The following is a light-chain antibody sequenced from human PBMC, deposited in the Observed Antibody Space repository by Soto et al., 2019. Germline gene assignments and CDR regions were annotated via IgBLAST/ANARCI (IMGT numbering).Light chain of an antibody. CDR2: EVS. Sequence: QSALTQPASVSGSPGQSIIISCTGTRSDVGTYNLDSWYRHHPGKAPKLLIYEVSKRPSGVSNRFSGSKSGNTASLTISGLQAEDEADYYCCAYAYSPYIFGSGTKVTVL. CDR1: RSDVGTYNL. V-gene: IGLV2-23*02. J-gene: IGLJ1*01. CDR3: CAYAYSPYI.